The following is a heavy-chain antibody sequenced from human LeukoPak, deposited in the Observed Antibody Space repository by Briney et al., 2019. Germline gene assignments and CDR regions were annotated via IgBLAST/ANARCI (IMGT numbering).Heavy chain of an antibody. Sequence: KTSETLSLTCSVSGYSISSGYYWGWIRQPPGKGLEWIGSIYYSGSTYYNPSLKSRVTISVDTSKNQFSLKLSSVTAADTAVYYCARDGGYSYADAFDIWGQGTMVTVSS. J-gene: IGHJ3*02. CDR2: IYYSGST. D-gene: IGHD5-18*01. CDR1: GYSISSGYY. V-gene: IGHV4-38-2*02. CDR3: ARDGGYSYADAFDI.